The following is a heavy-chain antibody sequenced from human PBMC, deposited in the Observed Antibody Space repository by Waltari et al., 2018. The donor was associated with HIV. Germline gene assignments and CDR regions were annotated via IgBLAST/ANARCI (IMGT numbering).Heavy chain of an antibody. Sequence: QVQLVQSGAEVKKPGASVKVSCKASGYTFTGYYMHWVRQAPGQGLEWMGWLNPNRGGKNYAQKFQGRGAMTRDTAISTAYMELSRLRSDDTAVDDCARDQGGIAVAGTPGDYWGQGTLVTVSS. CDR1: GYTFTGYY. J-gene: IGHJ4*02. CDR3: ARDQGGIAVAGTPGDY. D-gene: IGHD6-19*01. V-gene: IGHV1-2*02. CDR2: LNPNRGGK.